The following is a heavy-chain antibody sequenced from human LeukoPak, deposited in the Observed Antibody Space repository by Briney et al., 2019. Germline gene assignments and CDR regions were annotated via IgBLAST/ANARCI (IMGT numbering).Heavy chain of an antibody. Sequence: PSETLSLTCAVYGGSFSGYYWSWIRQPPGKGLEWIGSMYSTGSTSYNPSLKSRVTISADTSKNEFSLKLTSVTAADTSVYYCARSQRLYYYYMDVWGKGTTVTISS. CDR3: ARSQRLYYYYMDV. CDR1: GGSFSGYY. V-gene: IGHV4-34*01. CDR2: MYSTGST. J-gene: IGHJ6*03.